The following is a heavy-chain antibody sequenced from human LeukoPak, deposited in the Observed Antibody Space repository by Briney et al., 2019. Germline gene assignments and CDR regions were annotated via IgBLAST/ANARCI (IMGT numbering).Heavy chain of an antibody. V-gene: IGHV3-7*01. D-gene: IGHD5-18*01. Sequence: QTGGSLRLSCAASGFTFSTYWMSWVRQAPGKGLEWVAHIKQDRSEKYYVDSVKGRFTIARGNAKNSLYLQMNSLRAEDTAVYYCARDPSRGYNYGYGDYWGQGTLVIVSS. CDR2: IKQDRSEK. CDR1: GFTFSTYW. CDR3: ARDPSRGYNYGYGDY. J-gene: IGHJ4*02.